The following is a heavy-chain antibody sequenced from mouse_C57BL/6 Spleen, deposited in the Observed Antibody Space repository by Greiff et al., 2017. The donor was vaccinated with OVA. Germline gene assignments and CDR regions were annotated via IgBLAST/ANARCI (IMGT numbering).Heavy chain of an antibody. J-gene: IGHJ4*01. Sequence: EVNVVESGGGLVQPGGSLKLSCAASGFTFSDYGMAWVRQAPRKGPEWVAFISNLAYSIYYADTVTGRFTISRENAKNTLYLEMSSLRSEDTAMYYCARLKLGLYAMDYWGQGTSVTVSS. CDR3: ARLKLGLYAMDY. D-gene: IGHD4-1*01. CDR1: GFTFSDYG. CDR2: ISNLAYSI. V-gene: IGHV5-15*01.